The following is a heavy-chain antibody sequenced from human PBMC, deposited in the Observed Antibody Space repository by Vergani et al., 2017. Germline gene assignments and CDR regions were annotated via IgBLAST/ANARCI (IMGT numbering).Heavy chain of an antibody. CDR1: GYSISSTYY. J-gene: IGHJ6*02. CDR2: IYHTGSA. Sequence: QVQLQESGPGLVKPSETLSLTCSVSGYSISSTYYWGWIRQPPGKGLEWIGNIYHTGSAYYNPSLKSRVTISVDTSKNQFSLKLSSVTAADTAVYYCARHRGDYDRGGMDVWGQGTTVTVSS. D-gene: IGHD4-17*01. CDR3: ARHRGDYDRGGMDV. V-gene: IGHV4-38-2*02.